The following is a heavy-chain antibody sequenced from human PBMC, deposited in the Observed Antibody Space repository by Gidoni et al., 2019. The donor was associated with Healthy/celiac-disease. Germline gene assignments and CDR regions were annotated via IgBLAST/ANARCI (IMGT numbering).Heavy chain of an antibody. J-gene: IGHJ4*02. CDR3: ARDALRGIQLWFG. D-gene: IGHD5-18*01. Sequence: EVQRVESGGGGVQPGGSRRRAGAAAGFTCSSYRMNWVRQAPWKGLEGVSYISSSSSTISYADSVKGRFTISRDNAKNSLYLQMNSLRDEDTAVYYCARDALRGIQLWFGWGQGTLVTVSS. V-gene: IGHV3-48*02. CDR1: GFTCSSYR. CDR2: ISSSSSTI.